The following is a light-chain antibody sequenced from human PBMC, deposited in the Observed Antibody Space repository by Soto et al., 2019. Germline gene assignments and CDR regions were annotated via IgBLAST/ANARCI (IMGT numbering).Light chain of an antibody. CDR3: QNYNSAPIT. CDR2: VAS. V-gene: IGKV1-27*01. CDR1: QGIRSK. J-gene: IGKJ5*01. Sequence: IQMTQSPSSLSASVGDRVTITWWASQGIRSKLGWYQQKPGQVPKLLIYVASTLQSGVPSRFSGRGSGTDFSLSISSLQPEDVATYYCQNYNSAPITFGQGTRLEIK.